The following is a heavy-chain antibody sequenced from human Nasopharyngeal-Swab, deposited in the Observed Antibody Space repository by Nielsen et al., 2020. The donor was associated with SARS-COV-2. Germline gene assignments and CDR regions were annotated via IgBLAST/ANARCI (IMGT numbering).Heavy chain of an antibody. CDR2: VYPGDSDT. V-gene: IGHV5-51*01. CDR3: ARPDTTGWPDPRGKFLQY. CDR1: GYGFTTYW. J-gene: IGHJ1*01. D-gene: IGHD6-19*01. Sequence: GESLKISCKGSGYGFTTYWIAWVRQMPGKGLEYMGIVYPGDSDTRYSPSFQGQVTISADKSTDTAYLQWSSLKASDTAIYYCARPDTTGWPDPRGKFLQYWGQGTPVTVSS.